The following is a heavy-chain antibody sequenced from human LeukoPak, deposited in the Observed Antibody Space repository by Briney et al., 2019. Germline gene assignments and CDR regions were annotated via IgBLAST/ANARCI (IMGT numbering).Heavy chain of an antibody. V-gene: IGHV4-34*01. CDR3: ARSLYYNRKFDY. D-gene: IGHD3-22*01. CDR1: GGSFSGYY. CDR2: INHSGST. J-gene: IGHJ4*02. Sequence: SETLSLTCAVYGGSFSGYYWSWIRQPPGKGLEWIGEINHSGSTNYNPSLKSRVTISVDTSKNQFSLKLSSVTAADTAVYYCARSLYYNRKFDYWGQGTLVTVSS.